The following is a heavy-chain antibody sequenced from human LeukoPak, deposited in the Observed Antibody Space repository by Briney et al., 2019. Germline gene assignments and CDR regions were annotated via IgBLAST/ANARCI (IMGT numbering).Heavy chain of an antibody. CDR1: GFTVSSNY. Sequence: GGSLRLSCAASGFTVSSNYMSWVRQAPGKGLEWVSVIYSGGSSYYADSVKGRFTISRDNAKNSLYLQMNSLRAEDTAVYYCARDLVGVIAARPADYWGQGTLVTVSS. J-gene: IGHJ4*02. CDR2: IYSGGSS. D-gene: IGHD6-6*01. CDR3: ARDLVGVIAARPADY. V-gene: IGHV3-53*01.